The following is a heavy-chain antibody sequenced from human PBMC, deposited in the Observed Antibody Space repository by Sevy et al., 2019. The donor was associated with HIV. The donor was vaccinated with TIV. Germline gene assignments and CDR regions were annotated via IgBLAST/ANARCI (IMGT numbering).Heavy chain of an antibody. Sequence: GGSLRLSCAASGFTFSSYWMHWVRQAPGKGLVWVSRINSDGSSTGYADSVKGRFTISRDNAKNTLYLQMNSLRAEDTAVYYCARDRQQLVWNAFDIWGQGTMVTVSS. V-gene: IGHV3-74*01. J-gene: IGHJ3*02. CDR1: GFTFSSYW. CDR3: ARDRQQLVWNAFDI. D-gene: IGHD6-13*01. CDR2: INSDGSST.